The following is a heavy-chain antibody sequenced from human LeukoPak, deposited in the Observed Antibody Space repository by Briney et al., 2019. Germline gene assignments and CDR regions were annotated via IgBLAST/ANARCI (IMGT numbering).Heavy chain of an antibody. CDR3: ARVTIHYYNLYYYMDV. D-gene: IGHD3-10*01. CDR2: ISAFNGNT. CDR1: GYTLNRYG. Sequence: GASVKVSCKASGYTLNRYGISWVRQAPGLGLEWMGWISAFNGNTEYAQKFQGRVSLTTDTSTRTAYMELTSLTSDGTAVYYCARVTIHYYNLYYYMDVWGKGTTVTVSS. J-gene: IGHJ6*03. V-gene: IGHV1-18*01.